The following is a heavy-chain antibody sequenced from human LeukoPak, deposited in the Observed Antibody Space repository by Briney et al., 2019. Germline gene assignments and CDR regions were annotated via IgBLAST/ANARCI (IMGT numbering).Heavy chain of an antibody. V-gene: IGHV3-30*02. CDR1: GFTFSSYG. Sequence: PGGSLRLSCAASGFTFSSYGMHWVRQAPGKGLEWVAFIRYDGSNKYYADSVKGRFTISRDNAKKSLYLQMNSLRAEDTAVYYCARKGYFSDDGFDIWGQGTMVTVSS. D-gene: IGHD2-15*01. CDR3: ARKGYFSDDGFDI. J-gene: IGHJ3*02. CDR2: IRYDGSNK.